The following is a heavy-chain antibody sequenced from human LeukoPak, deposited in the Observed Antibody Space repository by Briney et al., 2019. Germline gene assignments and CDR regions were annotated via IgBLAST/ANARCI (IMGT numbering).Heavy chain of an antibody. Sequence: SETLSLTCTVSGGSISSSNYYWGWIRQPPGEGLEWIASIYYSGRTYYNLSLKNRITISVDTSRNQFSLKLTSVTAADTAVYYCARDSGTTGEVKLDPWGQGTLVTVSS. D-gene: IGHD3-10*01. CDR1: GGSISSSNYY. CDR2: IYYSGRT. CDR3: ARDSGTTGEVKLDP. V-gene: IGHV4-39*07. J-gene: IGHJ5*02.